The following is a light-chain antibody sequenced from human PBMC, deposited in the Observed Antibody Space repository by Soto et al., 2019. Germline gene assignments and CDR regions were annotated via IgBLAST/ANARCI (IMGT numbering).Light chain of an antibody. CDR3: QQRSNWPPIP. CDR1: QSLTNSF. J-gene: IGKJ5*01. V-gene: IGKV3D-20*02. Sequence: VLTQSPGNQSLSPGERTTLSCMAIQSLTNSFIAWYQQKPGQAPRLLIYDTSSRASGIPDRFSGSGSGTDFTLTISSLEPEDFAVHYCQQRSNWPPIPFGQGTRLEIK. CDR2: DTS.